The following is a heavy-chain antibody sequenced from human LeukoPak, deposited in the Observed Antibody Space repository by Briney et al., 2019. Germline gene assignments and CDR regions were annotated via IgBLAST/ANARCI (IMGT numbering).Heavy chain of an antibody. CDR1: GGSIRSGSHY. Sequence: NPSETLSLTCTVSGGSIRSGSHYWAWIPQPPGKGLKGIVSIYYSGSTYYNPSLENRVTISIDTSKNHFSLKLSSLSAADTSVYYCAKRDDSGGNLVDLWGQGTLVTVS. CDR2: IYYSGST. J-gene: IGHJ4*02. V-gene: IGHV4-39*02. D-gene: IGHD3-22*01. CDR3: AKRDDSGGNLVDL.